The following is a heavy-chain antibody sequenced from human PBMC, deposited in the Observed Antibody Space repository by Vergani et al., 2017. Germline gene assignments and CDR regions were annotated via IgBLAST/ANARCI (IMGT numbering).Heavy chain of an antibody. D-gene: IGHD2-2*02. CDR3: AKTDCSSTSCYNYYGMDV. CDR2: IKSKTDGGTT. V-gene: IGHV3-15*01. Sequence: DVQLVESGGGLVKPGGSLRLSCAASGFTFSNAWMSWVRQAPGKGLEWVGRIKSKTDGGTTDYAAPVKGRFTISRDDSKNTLYLQMNSLKTEDTAVYYCAKTDCSSTSCYNYYGMDVWGQGTTVTVSS. J-gene: IGHJ6*02. CDR1: GFTFSNAW.